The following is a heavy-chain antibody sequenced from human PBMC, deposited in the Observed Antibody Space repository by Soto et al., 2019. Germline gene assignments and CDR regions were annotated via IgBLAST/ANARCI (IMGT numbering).Heavy chain of an antibody. D-gene: IGHD6-19*01. CDR2: VHPGNSGT. CDR3: ARHRAVAGMPDYYYDMDV. CDR1: GYSFTSYW. J-gene: IGHJ6*02. Sequence: PGQSLKIPCKGSGYSFTSYWIGWVRQMPGKGLEWMGIVHPGNSGTKYSPSFQGQVTISADKSISTAYLQWSSLKASDTAMYYCARHRAVAGMPDYYYDMDVWGQGTTVTGSS. V-gene: IGHV5-51*01.